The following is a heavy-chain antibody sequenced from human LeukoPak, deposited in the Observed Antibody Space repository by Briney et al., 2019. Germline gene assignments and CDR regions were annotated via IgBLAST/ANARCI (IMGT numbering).Heavy chain of an antibody. CDR2: ISGSGGST. V-gene: IGHV3-23*01. CDR3: AKGGEGKWLLKADAFDI. CDR1: GFTFSSYA. D-gene: IGHD3-22*01. Sequence: GGSLRLSCAASGFTFSSYAMSWVRQAPGKGLEWVSAISGSGGSTYYADSVKGQFTISRDNSKNTLYLQMNSLRAEDTAVYYCAKGGEGKWLLKADAFDIWGQGTMVTVSS. J-gene: IGHJ3*02.